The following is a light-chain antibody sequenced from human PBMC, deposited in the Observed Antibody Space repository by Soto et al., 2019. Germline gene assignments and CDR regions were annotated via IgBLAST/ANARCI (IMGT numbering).Light chain of an antibody. CDR3: SSEAASHTLV. V-gene: IGLV2-11*01. CDR1: SSDVGGYDY. J-gene: IGLJ3*02. Sequence: QSALTQPRSVSGSPGQSLTISCTGSSSDVGGYDYVSWYQHHPGKAPKLIIYDVYKRPSGVPGRFSGSNSGNTASLTISGLQAEDEADYHCSSEAASHTLVFGGGTKLTVL. CDR2: DVY.